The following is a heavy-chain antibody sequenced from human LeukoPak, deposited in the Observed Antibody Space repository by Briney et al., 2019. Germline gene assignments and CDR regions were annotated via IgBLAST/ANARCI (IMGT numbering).Heavy chain of an antibody. J-gene: IGHJ4*02. Sequence: PGGSLRLSCAASGFIFSDFAMNWVRQAPGKGLEWVSGMSASGSHTHSADFVRGRFTISRDNFKNTLYLQMNGLRVEDTAVYYCAKVRSGNNYYFDYWGQGTLVTVSS. CDR1: GFIFSDFA. D-gene: IGHD1/OR15-1a*01. CDR2: MSASGSHT. CDR3: AKVRSGNNYYFDY. V-gene: IGHV3-23*01.